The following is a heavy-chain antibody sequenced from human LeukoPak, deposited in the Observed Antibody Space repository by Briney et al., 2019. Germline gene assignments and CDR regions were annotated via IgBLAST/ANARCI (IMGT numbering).Heavy chain of an antibody. J-gene: IGHJ4*02. D-gene: IGHD3-22*01. V-gene: IGHV4-59*08. CDR1: GDSISSYY. CDR3: ARHSGGYYDSSGYYPLHY. Sequence: SETLSLTCTVSGDSISSYYRSWIRQPPGKGLEWIGYIYYSGSTNYNPSLKSRVTISVDTSKNQFSLKMSSVTAADTAVYYCARHSGGYYDSSGYYPLHYWGQGTLVTVSS. CDR2: IYYSGST.